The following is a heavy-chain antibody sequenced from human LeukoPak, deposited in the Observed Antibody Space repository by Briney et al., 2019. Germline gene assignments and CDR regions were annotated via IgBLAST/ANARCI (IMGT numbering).Heavy chain of an antibody. D-gene: IGHD3-3*01. J-gene: IGHJ4*02. V-gene: IGHV3-11*04. CDR1: GFSLSTYF. CDR3: AREASGYYHVFDS. Sequence: GGSLRLSCEASGFSLSTYFLSWVRHAPGKGLEWVSYITNSGRSTKYADAVKGRFTISRDNAKQSVYLEMTDLRAEDTAVYYCAREASGYYHVFDSWGQGTLVTVSS. CDR2: ITNSGRST.